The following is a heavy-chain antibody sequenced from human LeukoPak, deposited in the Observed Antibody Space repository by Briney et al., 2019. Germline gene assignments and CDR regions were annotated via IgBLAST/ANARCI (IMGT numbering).Heavy chain of an antibody. CDR1: GYTFTDHY. D-gene: IGHD4-17*01. CDR2: INPNSGGT. Sequence: ASVKVSCKASGYTFTDHYVHWLRQAPGQGLEWMGWINPNSGGTNYAQKFQGRVTMTRDTSISTAYMELSRLRSDDTAVYYCARGSYMTYGDYWFDPWGQGTLVTVSS. V-gene: IGHV1-2*02. CDR3: ARGSYMTYGDYWFDP. J-gene: IGHJ5*02.